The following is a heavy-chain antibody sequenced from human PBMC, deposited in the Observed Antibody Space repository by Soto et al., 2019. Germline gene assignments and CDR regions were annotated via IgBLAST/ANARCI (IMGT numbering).Heavy chain of an antibody. CDR3: ARDRVLPGATPHWFDP. J-gene: IGHJ5*02. V-gene: IGHV1-69*01. CDR2: IIPIFGTT. Sequence: QVQLVQSGAEVRKPGSSVKVSCKASGGTFSSYIISWVRQAPGQGLEWMGEIIPIFGTTNYAQKFQGRVTVTADESTRQAYMELSSLSSEDTAVYYCARDRVLPGATPHWFDPWGKGTLVTVYS. D-gene: IGHD2-2*01. CDR1: GGTFSSYI.